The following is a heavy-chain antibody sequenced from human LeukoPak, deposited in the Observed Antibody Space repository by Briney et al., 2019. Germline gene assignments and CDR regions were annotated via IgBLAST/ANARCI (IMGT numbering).Heavy chain of an antibody. Sequence: PSETLSLTCTVSGGSISSSNYYWGWIRQPPGKGLEWIGSISYSESTYHNPPSKSRVTISVDTSKNQFSLKLSSVTAADTAVYYCARLRHGLDYWGQGTLVTVSS. CDR3: ARLRHGLDY. CDR1: GGSISSSNYY. D-gene: IGHD2-8*01. CDR2: ISYSEST. V-gene: IGHV4-39*01. J-gene: IGHJ4*02.